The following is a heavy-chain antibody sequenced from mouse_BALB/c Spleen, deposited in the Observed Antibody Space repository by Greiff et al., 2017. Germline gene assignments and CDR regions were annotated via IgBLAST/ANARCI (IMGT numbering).Heavy chain of an antibody. CDR3: IAPTMIRSTAWFAD. V-gene: IGHV14-4*02. D-gene: IGHD2-4*01. CDR2: IDPENGGT. CDR1: GYTFTDYW. Sequence: VQLKQPGAELVMPGASVKMSCKASGYTFTDYWMHWVQQRPEQGLEWIGWIDPENGGTEYAPKFQGKATMTADTSYNTAYRQLSSLTSEDTAVYYCIAPTMIRSTAWFADWGQGTLVTVSA. J-gene: IGHJ3*01.